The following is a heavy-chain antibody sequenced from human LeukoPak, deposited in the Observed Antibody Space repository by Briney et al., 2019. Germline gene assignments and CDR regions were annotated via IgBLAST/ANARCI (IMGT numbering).Heavy chain of an antibody. V-gene: IGHV1-18*04. Sequence: GASVKVSCKASGYTFTSYGISWVRQAPGQGLEWMGWISAYNGNTNYAQKLQGRVTITTDTSTSTAYMELRSLRSGDTAVYYCARVLWDTAIGYWGQGTLATVSS. CDR1: GYTFTSYG. D-gene: IGHD5-18*01. CDR2: ISAYNGNT. J-gene: IGHJ4*02. CDR3: ARVLWDTAIGY.